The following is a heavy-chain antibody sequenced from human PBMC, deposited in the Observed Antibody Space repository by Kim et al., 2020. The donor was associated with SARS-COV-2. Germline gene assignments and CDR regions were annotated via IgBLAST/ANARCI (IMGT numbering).Heavy chain of an antibody. CDR2: MNPNSGNT. Sequence: ASVKVSCKASGYTFTSYDINWVRQATGQGLEWMGWMNPNSGNTGYAQKFQGRVTMTRNTSISTAYMELSSLRSEDTAVYYCARVTTMVRGVTGYWGQGTLVTVSS. V-gene: IGHV1-8*01. D-gene: IGHD3-10*01. CDR3: ARVTTMVRGVTGY. J-gene: IGHJ4*02. CDR1: GYTFTSYD.